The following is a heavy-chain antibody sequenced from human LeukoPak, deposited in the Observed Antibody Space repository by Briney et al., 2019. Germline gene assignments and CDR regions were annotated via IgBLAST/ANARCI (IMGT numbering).Heavy chain of an antibody. D-gene: IGHD5-24*01. CDR1: GGSISSSSYY. Sequence: SETLSLTCTVSGGSISSSSYYWGWIRQPPGKGLEWIGSIYYSGSTYYNPSLKSRVTISVDTSKNQFSLKLSSVTAADTAVYYCAVLHLYKFHWFDPWGQGTLVTVSS. CDR3: AVLHLYKFHWFDP. V-gene: IGHV4-39*01. J-gene: IGHJ5*02. CDR2: IYYSGST.